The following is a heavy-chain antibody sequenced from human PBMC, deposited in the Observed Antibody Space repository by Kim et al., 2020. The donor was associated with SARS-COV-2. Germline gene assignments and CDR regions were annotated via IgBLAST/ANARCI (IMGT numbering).Heavy chain of an antibody. V-gene: IGHV4-61*07. D-gene: IGHD6-13*01. CDR3: ARLTTGYSSSRGYFDY. J-gene: IGHJ4*02. Sequence: LKSRVTISVDTSKNQFSLKLSSVTAADTAVYYCARLTTGYSSSRGYFDYWGQGTLVTVSS.